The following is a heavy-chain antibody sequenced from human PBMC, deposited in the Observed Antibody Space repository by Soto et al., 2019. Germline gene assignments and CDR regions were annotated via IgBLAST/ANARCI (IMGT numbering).Heavy chain of an antibody. V-gene: IGHV4-39*01. CDR2: IYYSGST. D-gene: IGHD6-13*01. CDR1: GGSISSSSYY. J-gene: IGHJ6*02. Sequence: SETLSLTCTVSGGSISSSSYYWGWIRQPPGKGLEWIGSIYYSGSTYYSPSLKSRVTISVDTSKNQFSLKLSSVTAADTAVYYCASRAAAGSIYYYYGMDVWGQGTTVTVSS. CDR3: ASRAAAGSIYYYYGMDV.